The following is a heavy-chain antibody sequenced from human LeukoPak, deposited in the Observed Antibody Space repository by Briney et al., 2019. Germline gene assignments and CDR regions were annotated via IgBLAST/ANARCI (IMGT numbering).Heavy chain of an antibody. CDR1: GGSISSSSYY. CDR2: IYYSGST. Sequence: SETLSLTCTVSGGSISSSSYYWGWIRQPPGKGLEWIGSIYYSGSTYYNPSLKSRVTISVDTSKNQFSLKLSSVTAADTAVYYCGRSRALGWLVLGLTSNWFDPWGQGTLVTVSS. V-gene: IGHV4-39*07. J-gene: IGHJ5*02. CDR3: GRSRALGWLVLGLTSNWFDP. D-gene: IGHD6-19*01.